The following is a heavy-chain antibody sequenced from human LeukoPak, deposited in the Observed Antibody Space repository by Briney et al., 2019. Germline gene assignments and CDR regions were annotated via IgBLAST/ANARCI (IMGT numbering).Heavy chain of an antibody. CDR3: ATYYYDSSGYYPYFDY. CDR2: IYPGDSDT. V-gene: IGHV5-51*01. D-gene: IGHD3-22*01. Sequence: GESLKISCKGSGYSFTNYWIGWVRQMPGKGLEWIGIIYPGDSDTRYSPSFQGQVTISADKSISTAYPQWSSLKASDTAMYYCATYYYDSSGYYPYFDYWGQGTLVTVSS. CDR1: GYSFTNYW. J-gene: IGHJ4*02.